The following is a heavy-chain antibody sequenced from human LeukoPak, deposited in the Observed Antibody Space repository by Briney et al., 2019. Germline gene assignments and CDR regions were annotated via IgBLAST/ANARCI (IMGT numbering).Heavy chain of an antibody. CDR1: GFTFDDYA. CDR3: ARKVKDAFDI. CDR2: ISWNSGSI. J-gene: IGHJ3*02. D-gene: IGHD4-23*01. V-gene: IGHV3-9*01. Sequence: GRSLRLSCAASGFTFDDYAMHWVRQAPGKGLEWVSGISWNSGSIGYADSVKGRFTISRDNAKNSLYLQMNSLRAEDTALYYCARKVKDAFDIWGQGTMVTVSS.